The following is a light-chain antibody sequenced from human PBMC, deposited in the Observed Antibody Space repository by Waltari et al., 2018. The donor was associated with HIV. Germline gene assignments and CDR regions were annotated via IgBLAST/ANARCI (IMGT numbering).Light chain of an antibody. CDR2: TAT. Sequence: DIQLTQSPSSLSASIGDIVTITCRASQNISHYLNWYQQKPGKAPTALISTATTLQSGVPLRFRGSVSGTDFTLTITSLRPDDFATYFCQQSYSSPTFGPGTTVDIK. J-gene: IGKJ3*01. V-gene: IGKV1-39*01. CDR1: QNISHY. CDR3: QQSYSSPT.